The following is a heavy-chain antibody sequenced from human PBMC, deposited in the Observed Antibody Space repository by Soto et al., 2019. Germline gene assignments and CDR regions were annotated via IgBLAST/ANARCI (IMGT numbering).Heavy chain of an antibody. J-gene: IGHJ3*02. CDR1: GFTFSSYA. V-gene: IGHV3-23*01. Sequence: RRLSCAASGFTFSSYAMSWVRQAPGKGLEWASAISGSGGSTYYADSVKGRFTISRDNSKNTLYLQMNSLRAEDTAVYYCAKPYYYDSSGGYDAFDIWGQGTMVTVSS. CDR2: ISGSGGST. CDR3: AKPYYYDSSGGYDAFDI. D-gene: IGHD3-22*01.